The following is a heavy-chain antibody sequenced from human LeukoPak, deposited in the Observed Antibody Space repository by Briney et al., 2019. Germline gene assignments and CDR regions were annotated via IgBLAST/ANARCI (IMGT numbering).Heavy chain of an antibody. CDR2: IYFSGRT. V-gene: IGHV4-39*07. CDR3: ARDNPYGSGTDY. J-gene: IGHJ4*02. D-gene: IGHD3-10*01. CDR1: GGSISSSSYY. Sequence: SETLSLTCHVSGGSISSSSYYWGWIRQPPGKGLEWIGSIYFSGRTYYNMSLKSRVTISIDTSKNQFSLKVNSVTAADTAVYYCARDNPYGSGTDYWGQGTLVTVSS.